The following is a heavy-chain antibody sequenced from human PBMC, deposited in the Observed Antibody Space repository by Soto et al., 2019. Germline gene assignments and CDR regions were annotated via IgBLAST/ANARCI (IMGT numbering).Heavy chain of an antibody. D-gene: IGHD6-25*01. CDR1: GFTFSDYY. CDR2: ISSSGSTI. J-gene: IGHJ3*02. V-gene: IGHV3-11*01. Sequence: QVQLVASGGGLVKPGGSLRLSCAASGFTFSDYYMSWIRQAPGKGLEWVSYISSSGSTIYYADSVKGRFTISRDNAKNSLYLQMNSLRAEDTAVYYWARPLQRQKTDAFDIWGQGTMVTVSS. CDR3: ARPLQRQKTDAFDI.